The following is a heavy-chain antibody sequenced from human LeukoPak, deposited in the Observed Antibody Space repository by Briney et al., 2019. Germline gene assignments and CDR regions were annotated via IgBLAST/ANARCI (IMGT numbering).Heavy chain of an antibody. CDR1: GFTFSSYD. J-gene: IGHJ5*02. CDR2: ISGSGGYT. V-gene: IGHV3-23*01. D-gene: IGHD4-11*01. Sequence: GGSLRLSCAASGFTFSSYDMIWVRQAPGKGLEWVSSISGSGGYTYYADSVKGRFTISRDNSKNTLYLQMNSLRAEDTAVYYCAKGKAYNNLDWFDPWGQGTLVTVSS. CDR3: AKGKAYNNLDWFDP.